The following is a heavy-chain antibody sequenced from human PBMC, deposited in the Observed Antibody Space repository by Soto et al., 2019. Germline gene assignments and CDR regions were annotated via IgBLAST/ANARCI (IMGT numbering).Heavy chain of an antibody. Sequence: PGGSLRLSCAASGFTFSSYGMHWVRQAPGKGLEWVAVISYDGSNKYYADSVKGRFTISRDNSKNTLYLQMNSLRAEDTAVYYCAKDPTIRITMFGVVISVPDYYYYGMDVWGQGTTVTVSS. CDR1: GFTFSSYG. V-gene: IGHV3-30*18. J-gene: IGHJ6*02. CDR3: AKDPTIRITMFGVVISVPDYYYYGMDV. D-gene: IGHD3-3*01. CDR2: ISYDGSNK.